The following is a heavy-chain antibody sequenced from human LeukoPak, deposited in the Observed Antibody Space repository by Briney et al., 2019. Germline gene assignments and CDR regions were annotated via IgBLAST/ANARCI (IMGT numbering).Heavy chain of an antibody. J-gene: IGHJ6*02. CDR1: GFTVSGNY. CDR3: ARAGYCSGGSCPYGMDV. D-gene: IGHD2-15*01. Sequence: GGSLRLSCAASGFTVSGNYMSWVRQAPGKGLEWVSVIYSGGSTYYADSVKGRFTISRDNSKNTLYLQMNSLRAEDTAVYYCARAGYCSGGSCPYGMDVWGQGTTVTVSS. V-gene: IGHV3-53*01. CDR2: IYSGGST.